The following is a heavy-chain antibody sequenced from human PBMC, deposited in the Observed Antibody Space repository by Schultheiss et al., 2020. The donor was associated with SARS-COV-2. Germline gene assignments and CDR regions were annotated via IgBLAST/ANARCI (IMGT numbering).Heavy chain of an antibody. CDR1: GGSVSSASYY. CDR3: ARGQAYSSGSEPVVAP. D-gene: IGHD6-19*01. Sequence: SETLSLTCTVSGGSVSSASYYWSWIRQPPGKGLEWIGYIYYSGSTNYNPSLKSRVTISVDTSKNQFSLKLSTVTAADTAVYYCARGQAYSSGSEPVVAPWGQGTLVTVSS. J-gene: IGHJ5*02. CDR2: IYYSGST. V-gene: IGHV4-61*01.